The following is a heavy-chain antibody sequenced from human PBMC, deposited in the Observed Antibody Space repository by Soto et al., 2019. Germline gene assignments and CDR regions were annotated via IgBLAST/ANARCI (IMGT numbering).Heavy chain of an antibody. CDR3: ARDGDYGDYHFQH. CDR1: GFTFSSYS. J-gene: IGHJ1*01. Sequence: EVQLGESGGGRVKPGGSLRLSCAASGFTFSSYSMNWVRQTPGQGLEWVSSISSSSSYIYYEDSVKGRFTISRDNAKNSLYLQMNSLRAEDSAVDYCARDGDYGDYHFQHWGQGPLVTVSS. D-gene: IGHD4-17*01. V-gene: IGHV3-21*01. CDR2: ISSSSSYI.